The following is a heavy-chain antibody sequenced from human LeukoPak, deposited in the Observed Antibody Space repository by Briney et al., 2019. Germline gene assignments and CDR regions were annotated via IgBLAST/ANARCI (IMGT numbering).Heavy chain of an antibody. CDR2: SSSYNGIT. CDR1: GYTVATYA. D-gene: IGHD3-9*01. J-gene: IGHJ6*02. CDR3: ARNYYDILTCYPTSYGMDV. V-gene: IGHV1-18*01. Sequence: ASVKVSCKASGYTVATYAISGVRRAPAQGHEWMGWSSSYNGITNYAHKLHSRVTMTTDTSTSTAYMELRSLRSDDAAVYYCARNYYDILTCYPTSYGMDVWGQGTTVTVSS.